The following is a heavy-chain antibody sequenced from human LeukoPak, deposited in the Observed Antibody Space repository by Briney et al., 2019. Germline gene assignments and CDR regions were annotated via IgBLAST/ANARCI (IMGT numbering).Heavy chain of an antibody. CDR3: ARDASIAAAGLFDP. CDR1: GYTFTSYG. V-gene: IGHV1-18*04. D-gene: IGHD6-13*01. Sequence: ASVKVSCKASGYTFTSYGISWVRQAPGQGLEWMGWISAYNGNTNYAQKLQGRVTMTTDTSTSTDYMELRSLRSDDTAVYYCARDASIAAAGLFDPWGQGTLVTVSS. J-gene: IGHJ5*02. CDR2: ISAYNGNT.